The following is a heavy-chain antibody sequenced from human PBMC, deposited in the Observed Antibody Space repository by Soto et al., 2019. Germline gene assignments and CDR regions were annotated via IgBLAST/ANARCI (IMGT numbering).Heavy chain of an antibody. CDR1: GFTFSSYD. Sequence: GGSLRLSCGASGFTFSSYDIHWVRQAPGKGPEWVAVIAYDGTYKYYAESAKGRFTISRDNSRNTAYLQMNSLRGEDTAVYYCARDKGRQKFSNWFDPWGQGTLVTVSS. CDR3: ARDKGRQKFSNWFDP. V-gene: IGHV3-30-3*01. CDR2: IAYDGTYK. J-gene: IGHJ5*02.